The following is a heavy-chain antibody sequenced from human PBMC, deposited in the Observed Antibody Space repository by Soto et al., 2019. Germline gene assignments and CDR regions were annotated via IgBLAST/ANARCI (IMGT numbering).Heavy chain of an antibody. J-gene: IGHJ3*02. V-gene: IGHV3-23*01. CDR2: ISGSGSSVSST. Sequence: PGGSLRLSCAASGFTFTSYAMSWVRQAPGKGLEWVSTISGSGSSVSSTYYADSMKGRFTISRDNSRNTLYLQMNGLRAEDTALYYCAKSRTVEDGFDIWGQGTMVTVSS. CDR3: AKSRTVEDGFDI. D-gene: IGHD4-4*01. CDR1: GFTFTSYA.